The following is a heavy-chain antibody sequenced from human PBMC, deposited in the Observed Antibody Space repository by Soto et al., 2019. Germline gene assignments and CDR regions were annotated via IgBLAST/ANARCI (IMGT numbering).Heavy chain of an antibody. Sequence: EVKLLESGGGLVQPGGSLRLSCAASQFAFGSYSMTWARQAPGKGLEWVSFISETGDSLSYADSVKGRFTISRDNSKGALYLQMNSLRPEDTAVYYCAKGGWLDHWGQGTLVTVSS. CDR2: ISETGDSL. J-gene: IGHJ5*02. V-gene: IGHV3-23*01. CDR1: QFAFGSYS. CDR3: AKGGWLDH.